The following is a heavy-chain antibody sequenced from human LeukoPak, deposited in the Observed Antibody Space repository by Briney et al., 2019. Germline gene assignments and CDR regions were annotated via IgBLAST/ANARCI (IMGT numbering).Heavy chain of an antibody. Sequence: PSETLSLACAVSGYSISSGYYWGWIRQPPGKGLEWIGSIYHSGSTHYNPSLKSRVTISVDTSKSQFSLKLNSVTAADTAVYYCARNGTNNYFDYWGQGTLVTVSS. V-gene: IGHV4-38-2*01. CDR2: IYHSGST. J-gene: IGHJ4*02. CDR1: GYSISSGYY. D-gene: IGHD2-2*01. CDR3: ARNGTNNYFDY.